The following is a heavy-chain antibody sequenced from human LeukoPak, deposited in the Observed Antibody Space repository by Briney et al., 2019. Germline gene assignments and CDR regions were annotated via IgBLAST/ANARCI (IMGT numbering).Heavy chain of an antibody. V-gene: IGHV3-21*01. CDR3: ARDRNGIAVAGPFDY. CDR2: ISRSGSYI. Sequence: NPGGSLRLSCAASGFTLSSYSMNWVRQAPGKGLEWVSSISRSGSYISYADSVEGRFTISGDNAKNSLYLQMNSLRAEDTAVYYCARDRNGIAVAGPFDYWGQGTLVTVSS. CDR1: GFTLSSYS. J-gene: IGHJ4*02. D-gene: IGHD6-19*01.